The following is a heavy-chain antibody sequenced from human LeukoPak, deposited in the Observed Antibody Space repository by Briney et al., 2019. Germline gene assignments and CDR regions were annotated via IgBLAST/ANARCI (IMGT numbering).Heavy chain of an antibody. CDR1: GFTFSSYG. CDR2: ISGSGGST. V-gene: IGHV3-23*01. J-gene: IGHJ4*02. CDR3: AKGDGSGYLFDY. Sequence: PGGSLRLSCAASGFTFSSYGMSWVRQAPGKGLEWVSAISGSGGSTYYADSVKGRFTISRDNSKNTLYLQMNSLRAEDTAVYYCAKGDGSGYLFDYWGQGTLVTVSS. D-gene: IGHD3-22*01.